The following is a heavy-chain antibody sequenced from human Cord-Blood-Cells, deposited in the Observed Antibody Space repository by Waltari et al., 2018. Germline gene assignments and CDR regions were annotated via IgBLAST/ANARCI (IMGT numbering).Heavy chain of an antibody. Sequence: QLQLQESGPGLVKPSETLSLTCTVSGGSIISSSYYWGWIRQPPGKGLEWIGSIDYSGSTYYNPSLKSRVTISVDTSKNQFSLKLSSVTAADTAVYYCASHGSSRHFDYWGQGTLVTVSS. CDR1: GGSIISSSYY. CDR3: ASHGSSRHFDY. CDR2: IDYSGST. V-gene: IGHV4-39*01. J-gene: IGHJ4*02. D-gene: IGHD1-26*01.